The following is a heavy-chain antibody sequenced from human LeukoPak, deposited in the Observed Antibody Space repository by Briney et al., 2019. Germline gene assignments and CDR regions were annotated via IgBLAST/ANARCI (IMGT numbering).Heavy chain of an antibody. CDR2: TYYRSKWYY. Sequence: SQTLSLTCAISGDSLSSISVACNWLRQSPSRGLEWLGRTYYRSKWYYEYAVSVKSRINISPDTSKNQFSLQLTSVTPEDTAEYYCSLARSEYLYGMDVWGQGTTVTVSS. V-gene: IGHV6-1*01. CDR3: SLARSEYLYGMDV. CDR1: GDSLSSISVA. D-gene: IGHD2-2*02. J-gene: IGHJ6*02.